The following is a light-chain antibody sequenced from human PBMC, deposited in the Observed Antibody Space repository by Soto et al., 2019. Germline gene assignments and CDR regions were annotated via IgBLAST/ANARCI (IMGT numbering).Light chain of an antibody. J-gene: IGKJ3*01. V-gene: IGKV1-5*01. Sequence: DIHMTQSPSTLSASVGDSVTITCRASERISGWLAWYQQKPGKAPKLLIYDASSLQSGVPTRFSGGGSGTEFTLTISSLQPDDFATYYCQQYNSYSTFGPGTIVDI. CDR2: DAS. CDR3: QQYNSYST. CDR1: ERISGW.